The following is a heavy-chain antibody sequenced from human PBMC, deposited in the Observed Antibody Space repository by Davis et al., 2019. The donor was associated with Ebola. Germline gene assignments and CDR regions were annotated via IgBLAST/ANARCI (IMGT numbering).Heavy chain of an antibody. CDR1: GFTFSEYA. CDR2: ISGSGGRT. V-gene: IGHV3-23*01. J-gene: IGHJ3*02. Sequence: GESLKIPCAASGFTFSEYAMSWVRQAPGKGLEWVPGISGSGGRTYYTDSVKGRFTISRDSSKNTLYLQMNSLTTEDTAVYYCARVRYCIGTSCQQVLAFDIWGQGTMVTVSS. D-gene: IGHD2-2*01. CDR3: ARVRYCIGTSCQQVLAFDI.